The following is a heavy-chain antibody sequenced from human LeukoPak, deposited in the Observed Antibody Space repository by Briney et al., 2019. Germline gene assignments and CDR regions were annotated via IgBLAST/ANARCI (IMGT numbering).Heavy chain of an antibody. V-gene: IGHV4-31*03. CDR3: ARAVMVRGVFGGWFDP. J-gene: IGHJ5*02. CDR1: GGSISSGGYY. CDR2: IYYSGST. D-gene: IGHD3-10*01. Sequence: SETLSLTCTVSGGSISSGGYYWSWIHQHPGKGLEWIGYIYYSGSTYYNPSLKSRVTISVDTSKNQFSLKLSSVTAADTAVYYCARAVMVRGVFGGWFDPWGQGTLVTVSS.